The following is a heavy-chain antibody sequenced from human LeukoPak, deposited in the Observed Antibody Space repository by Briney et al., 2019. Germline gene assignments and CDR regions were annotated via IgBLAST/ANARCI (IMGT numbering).Heavy chain of an antibody. CDR3: AAAGNSGHDAFDI. Sequence: SETLSLTCAVYGGSFSGHYWSWIRQPPGKGLEWIGEINHSGSTNYNPSLKSRVTISVDTSKNQFSLKLSSVTAADTAVYYCAAAGNSGHDAFDIWGQGTMVTVSS. D-gene: IGHD6-13*01. V-gene: IGHV4-34*01. J-gene: IGHJ3*02. CDR2: INHSGST. CDR1: GGSFSGHY.